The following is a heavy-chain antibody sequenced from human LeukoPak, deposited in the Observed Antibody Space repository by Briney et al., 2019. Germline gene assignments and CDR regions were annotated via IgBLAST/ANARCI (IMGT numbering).Heavy chain of an antibody. CDR1: GFTFGSYA. CDR3: AKDGDYYDSSGYHSYFDY. V-gene: IGHV3-23*01. D-gene: IGHD3-22*01. Sequence: GGSLRLSCAASGFTFGSYAMSWVRQAPGKGLEWVAAISDRGGSTYYADSVKGRFTISRDNSKNTLYLQMNSLRAEDTAVYYCAKDGDYYDSSGYHSYFDYWGQGTLVTVSS. J-gene: IGHJ4*02. CDR2: ISDRGGST.